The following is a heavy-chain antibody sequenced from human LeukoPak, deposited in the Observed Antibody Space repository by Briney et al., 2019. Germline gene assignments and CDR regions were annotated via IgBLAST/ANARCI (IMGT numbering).Heavy chain of an antibody. D-gene: IGHD4-17*01. CDR2: IIPIFGTA. J-gene: IGHJ4*02. CDR1: GGTFSSYA. CDR3: ERPNYGDTYYFDY. Sequence: SVKVSCKASGGTFSSYAISWVRQAPGQGLEWMGGIIPIFGTANYAQKFQGRVTITADESTSTAYMELSSLRSEDTAVYYCERPNYGDTYYFDYWGQGTLVTVSS. V-gene: IGHV1-69*13.